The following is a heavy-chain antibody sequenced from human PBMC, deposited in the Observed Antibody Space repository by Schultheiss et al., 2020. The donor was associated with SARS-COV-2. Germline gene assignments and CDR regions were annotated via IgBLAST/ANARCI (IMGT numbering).Heavy chain of an antibody. CDR1: GFTFSSYG. V-gene: IGHV3-30*03. CDR3: ARDRGGYSSSWCFDY. J-gene: IGHJ4*02. CDR2: ISYDGSNK. D-gene: IGHD6-13*01. Sequence: GGSLRLSCAASGFTFSSYGMHWVRQAPGKGLEWVAVISYDGSNKYYADSVKGRFTISRDNSKNTLYLQMNSLRAEDTAVYYCARDRGGYSSSWCFDYWGQGTLVTVSS.